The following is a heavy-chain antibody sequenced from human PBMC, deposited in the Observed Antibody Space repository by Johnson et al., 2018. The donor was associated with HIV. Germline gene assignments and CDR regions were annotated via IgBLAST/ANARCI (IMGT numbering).Heavy chain of an antibody. V-gene: IGHV3-15*01. D-gene: IGHD3-22*01. J-gene: IGHJ3*01. CDR1: GFTFSNAW. CDR2: IKSKTDAGTT. CDR3: TTIHYDSSSPGAFDF. Sequence: VQLVESGGGLVKPGGSLRLSCAASGFTFSNAWMSWVRQDPGKGLEWVGRIKSKTDAGTTDYAAPVKGRFTISRDDSKNTLYLQMNSLQTEDTGVYYCTTIHYDSSSPGAFDFWGQGTMVTVSS.